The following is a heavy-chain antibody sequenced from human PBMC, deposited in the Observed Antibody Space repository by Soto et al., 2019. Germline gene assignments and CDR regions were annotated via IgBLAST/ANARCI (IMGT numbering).Heavy chain of an antibody. Sequence: EVQLLESGGGLAQPGESLRLSCAASGFTFSSYAMSWVRQTPGKGLEWVSSISGSGGNTYYADSVKGRFTISRDNSKNTLYLQIYSLRAEDAAVYYCAKDRLTSGTTVRFDPWGQGTLVTVSS. CDR2: ISGSGGNT. J-gene: IGHJ5*02. CDR3: AKDRLTSGTTVRFDP. D-gene: IGHD1-1*01. CDR1: GFTFSSYA. V-gene: IGHV3-23*01.